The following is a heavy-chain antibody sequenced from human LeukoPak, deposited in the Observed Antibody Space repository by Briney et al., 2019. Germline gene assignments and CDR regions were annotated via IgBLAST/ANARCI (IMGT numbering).Heavy chain of an antibody. Sequence: GGSLRLSCTVSGFTVSSNSMSWVRQAPGKGLEWVSFIYSDNTHYSDSVKGRFTISRDNAKNSLYLQMNSLRAEDTAVYYCAKSLWDYDSSGLDYWGQGTLVTVSS. CDR2: IYSDNT. V-gene: IGHV3-53*01. J-gene: IGHJ4*02. CDR3: AKSLWDYDSSGLDY. CDR1: GFTVSSNS. D-gene: IGHD3-22*01.